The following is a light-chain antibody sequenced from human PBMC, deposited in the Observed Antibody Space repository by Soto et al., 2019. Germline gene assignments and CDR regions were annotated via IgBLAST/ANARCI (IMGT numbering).Light chain of an antibody. CDR3: HQYGSSPAT. J-gene: IGKJ1*01. V-gene: IGKV3-20*01. CDR2: GAS. Sequence: VMTQSPDTLSVSPGERATLSCRASQSVSSNLAWYQQKPGQAPRLLIYGASSRATGIPDRFSGSGSGTDFTLTISGLEPEDFAVYYCHQYGSSPATFGQGTKVDI. CDR1: QSVSSN.